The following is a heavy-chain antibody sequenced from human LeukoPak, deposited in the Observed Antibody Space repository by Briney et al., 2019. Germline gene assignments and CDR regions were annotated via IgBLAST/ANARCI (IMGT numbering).Heavy chain of an antibody. CDR2: ISGSGGST. CDR3: ARSSDSYGDYFAY. CDR1: GFTFSSYA. Sequence: GGSLRLSCAASGFTFSSYAMSWVRQAPGKGLEWVSAISGSGGSTYYADSVKGRLTISRDNSKNTLYLQMNSLRAEDTAVYYCARSSDSYGDYFAYWGQGTLVTVSS. J-gene: IGHJ4*02. V-gene: IGHV3-23*01. D-gene: IGHD4-17*01.